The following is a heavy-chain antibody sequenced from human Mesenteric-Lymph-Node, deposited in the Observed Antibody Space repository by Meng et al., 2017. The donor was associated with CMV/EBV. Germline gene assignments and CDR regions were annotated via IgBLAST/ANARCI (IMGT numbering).Heavy chain of an antibody. CDR3: ARGEDSALWSGYDNYGMDV. V-gene: IGHV3-21*04. CDR2: ISSSSSYI. D-gene: IGHD3-3*01. J-gene: IGHJ6*02. Sequence: GESLKISCAASGFTFSSYSMNWVRQAPGKGLEWVSSISSSSSYIYYADSVKGRFTISRDNSKNTVYLQINSLRAEDTAVYYCARGEDSALWSGYDNYGMDVWGQGTTVTVSS. CDR1: GFTFSSYS.